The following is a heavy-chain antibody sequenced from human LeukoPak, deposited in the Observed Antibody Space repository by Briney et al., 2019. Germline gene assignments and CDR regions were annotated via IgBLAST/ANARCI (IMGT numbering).Heavy chain of an antibody. CDR1: GGSISNYY. CDR3: ARTSNYGQYYYSYMDV. Sequence: PSETLSLTCTVSGGSISNYYWSWIRQPAGKGLEWIGRIYSSGSTNYNPSLKSRVTMSVDTSKNQFSLKLSSVTAAGTAVYYCARTSNYGQYYYSYMDVWGKGTPVTVSS. D-gene: IGHD3-10*01. V-gene: IGHV4-4*07. CDR2: IYSSGST. J-gene: IGHJ6*03.